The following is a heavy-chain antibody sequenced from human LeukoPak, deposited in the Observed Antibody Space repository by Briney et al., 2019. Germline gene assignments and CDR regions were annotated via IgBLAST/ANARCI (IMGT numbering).Heavy chain of an antibody. J-gene: IGHJ3*02. CDR3: ARDSPHSYGGDDAFDI. CDR2: IYNSGST. Sequence: SETLSLTCTVSRGSISGYYWSWIRQPPGRGLEWIGYIYNSGSTNYNPSLKSRVTISVDTSKNQFSLKLTSVTAADTAVYYCARDSPHSYGGDDAFDIWGQGTMVTVSS. D-gene: IGHD5-18*01. CDR1: RGSISGYY. V-gene: IGHV4-59*01.